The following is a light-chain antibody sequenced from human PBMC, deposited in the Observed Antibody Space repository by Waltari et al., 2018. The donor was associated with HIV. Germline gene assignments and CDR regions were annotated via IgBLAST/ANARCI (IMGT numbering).Light chain of an antibody. J-gene: IGLJ3*02. Sequence: YVLTQPPSVSEAPGKTARITCGGNEIGSKSVHWYQQKPGQAPVQVIYYDNDRPSGIPERFSGYNSGNTATLTISRVEAGDEADYFCQVWDSETDHWVFGGGTKLTVL. CDR2: YDN. CDR3: QVWDSETDHWV. CDR1: EIGSKS. V-gene: IGLV3-21*04.